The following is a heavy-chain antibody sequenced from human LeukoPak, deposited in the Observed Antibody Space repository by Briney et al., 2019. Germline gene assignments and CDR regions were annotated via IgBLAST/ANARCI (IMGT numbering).Heavy chain of an antibody. CDR2: ISWNSGSI. CDR3: AKARVGATGLFDY. V-gene: IGHV3-9*03. D-gene: IGHD1-26*01. CDR1: GFTFDDYA. Sequence: GGSLRLSCAASGFTFDDYAMHWVRQAPGKGLEWVSGISWNSGSIGYVDSVKGRFTISRDNAKNSLYLQMNSLRAEDMALYYCAKARVGATGLFDYWGQGTLVTVSS. J-gene: IGHJ4*02.